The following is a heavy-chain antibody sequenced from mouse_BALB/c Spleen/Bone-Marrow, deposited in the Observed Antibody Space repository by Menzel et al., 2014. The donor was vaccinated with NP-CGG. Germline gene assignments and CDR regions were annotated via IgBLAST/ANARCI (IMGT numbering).Heavy chain of an antibody. CDR2: INPSGGYA. J-gene: IGHJ3*01. V-gene: IGHV1-4*01. CDR3: ARAAYYRYDEGAWFAY. D-gene: IGHD2-14*01. CDR1: GYTFTSYT. Sequence: QVQLQQPGAELARPGASVKMSCKASGYTFTSYTMHWVKQRPGQGLEWIGYINPSGGYANYNQKFKDKATLTADKSSSTAYMQLSSLTSEDSAVYYCARAAYYRYDEGAWFAYWGQGTLVTVSA.